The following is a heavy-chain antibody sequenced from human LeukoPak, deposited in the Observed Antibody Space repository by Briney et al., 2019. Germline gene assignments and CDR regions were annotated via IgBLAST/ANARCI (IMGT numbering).Heavy chain of an antibody. V-gene: IGHV3-30*04. CDR2: ISYDGSNK. CDR3: ARDTSSWYFGWFDP. CDR1: GFTFNSYA. D-gene: IGHD6-13*01. Sequence: PGGSLRLSCAASGFTFNSYAMHWVRQAPGKGLEWVAVISYDGSNKYYADSVKGRFTISRDNSKNTLYLQMNSLRGEDTAVYYCARDTSSWYFGWFDPWGQGTLVTVSS. J-gene: IGHJ5*02.